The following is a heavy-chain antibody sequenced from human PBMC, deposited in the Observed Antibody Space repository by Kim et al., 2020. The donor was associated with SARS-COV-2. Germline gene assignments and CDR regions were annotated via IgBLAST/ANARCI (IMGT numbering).Heavy chain of an antibody. D-gene: IGHD1-7*01. Sequence: TYYNPALKSRVSISVDTSKNLFSLKLSSGTAADTAVYYCARGGALWNYSSWGQGTLVTVSS. V-gene: IGHV4-39*01. CDR2: T. CDR3: ARGGALWNYSS. J-gene: IGHJ4*02.